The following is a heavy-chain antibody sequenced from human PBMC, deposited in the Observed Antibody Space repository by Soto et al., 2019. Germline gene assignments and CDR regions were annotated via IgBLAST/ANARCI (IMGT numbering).Heavy chain of an antibody. D-gene: IGHD6-13*01. J-gene: IGHJ6*02. CDR3: ASSIAVAGTPYYYYYYGMDV. V-gene: IGHV1-2*04. CDR1: GYTFTVYY. Sequence: AAVKVSCKASGYTFTVYYMHWVLQAPLQGRDGMGWINPNSGGTNYAQKFQGWVTMTRDTSISTAYMELSRLRSDDTAVYYCASSIAVAGTPYYYYYYGMDVWGQGTTVTVSS. CDR2: INPNSGGT.